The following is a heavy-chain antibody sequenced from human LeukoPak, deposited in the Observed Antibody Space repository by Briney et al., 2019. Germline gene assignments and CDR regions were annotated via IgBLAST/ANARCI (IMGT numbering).Heavy chain of an antibody. Sequence: GGSLRLSCAASGFTVSSNYMSWVRQAPGKGLEWVSVIYSGGSTYYADSVTGRFTISRDNSKNTLYLQMNSLRAEDTAVYYCARMAYSSSWYVDYWGQGTLVTVSS. CDR3: ARMAYSSSWYVDY. J-gene: IGHJ4*02. V-gene: IGHV3-53*01. CDR2: IYSGGST. CDR1: GFTVSSNY. D-gene: IGHD6-13*01.